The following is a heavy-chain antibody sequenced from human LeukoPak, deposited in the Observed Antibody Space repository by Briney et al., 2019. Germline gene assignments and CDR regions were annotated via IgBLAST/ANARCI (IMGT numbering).Heavy chain of an antibody. V-gene: IGHV3-66*04. CDR3: ARPLMTTVTNDAFDI. D-gene: IGHD4-17*01. CDR2: IYSGGNT. J-gene: IGHJ3*02. CDR1: GFTVSSNY. Sequence: TGGSLTLSCAASGFTVSSNYMSWVRQPPGKGLEWVSVIYSGGNTNYHDSFKGRFTISRDNSKNQLYLKMNSLRAADTAVYYCARPLMTTVTNDAFDIWGQGAMVTVSS.